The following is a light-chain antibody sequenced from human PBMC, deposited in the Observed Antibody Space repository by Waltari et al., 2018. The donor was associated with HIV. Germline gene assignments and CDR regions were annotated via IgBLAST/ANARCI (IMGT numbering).Light chain of an antibody. V-gene: IGLV1-44*01. J-gene: IGLJ3*02. CDR3: ATWDHELDSWV. CDR2: NSN. CDR1: SSNIGSDA. Sequence: QSVLTQPPSAPGTPGQRIILSCSGSSSNIGSDAVYWYQQFPGTAPKLLIFNSNQRPSGVPYRFSASKSGTSASLAISGLQSDDEADYYCATWDHELDSWVFGGGTKLTVL.